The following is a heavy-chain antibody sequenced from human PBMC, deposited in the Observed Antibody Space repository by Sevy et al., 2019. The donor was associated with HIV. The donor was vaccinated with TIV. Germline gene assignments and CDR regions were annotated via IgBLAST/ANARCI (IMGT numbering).Heavy chain of an antibody. J-gene: IGHJ3*02. CDR1: GFSFSTYN. V-gene: IGHV3-21*01. D-gene: IGHD6-13*01. Sequence: GGSLRLSCAASGFSFSTYNMNWVRQAPGKGLEWVSSITFSSNYIYYADSVMGRITISRDNAKNSLYLQMNSLRAEDTAVYYCARSWEQQLHDAFDIWGQGTMVTVSS. CDR3: ARSWEQQLHDAFDI. CDR2: ITFSSNYI.